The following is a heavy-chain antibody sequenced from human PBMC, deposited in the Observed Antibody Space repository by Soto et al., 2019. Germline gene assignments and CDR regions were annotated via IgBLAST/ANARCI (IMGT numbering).Heavy chain of an antibody. V-gene: IGHV3-74*01. J-gene: IGHJ4*02. CDR2: INSDGTST. D-gene: IGHD4-17*01. CDR1: GFTFSSYW. Sequence: GGSLRPSCAASGFTFSSYWMHWVRQTPGKGLVWVSRINSDGTSTTYADSVKGRFTISRDNAKNTLYLQMNSLRAEDTAVYYCARVRPSAVTSFDDWGQGTQVTVSS. CDR3: ARVRPSAVTSFDD.